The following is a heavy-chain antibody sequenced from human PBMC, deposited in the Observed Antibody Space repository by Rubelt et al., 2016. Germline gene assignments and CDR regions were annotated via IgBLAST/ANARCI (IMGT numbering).Heavy chain of an antibody. D-gene: IGHD2-21*01. V-gene: IGHV3-7*02. CDR3: ARSYDPNDAFDV. Sequence: GGSLRLSCAASGFSFSSSWMTWVRQAPGKGLEWVANIKQDGTEKYYVDSVKGRFTISRDNAKNSLFLQIDSLIPEDTALYYCARSYDPNDAFDVWGQGTMVTVSS. CDR2: IKQDGTEK. J-gene: IGHJ3*01. CDR1: GFSFSSSW.